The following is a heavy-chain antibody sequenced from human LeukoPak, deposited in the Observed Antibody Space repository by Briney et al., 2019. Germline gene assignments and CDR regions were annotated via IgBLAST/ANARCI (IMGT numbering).Heavy chain of an antibody. V-gene: IGHV4-59*01. CDR3: ALYSSSSDY. Sequence: SETLSLTCTVSGGSTNNYYWSWIRQPPGKGLEWIGFIYDSGSTYYNPSLKSRVTISVDTSKNQFSLKLSSVTAADTAMYYCALYSSSSDYWGQGTLVTVS. CDR2: IYDSGST. CDR1: GGSTNNYY. D-gene: IGHD6-6*01. J-gene: IGHJ4*02.